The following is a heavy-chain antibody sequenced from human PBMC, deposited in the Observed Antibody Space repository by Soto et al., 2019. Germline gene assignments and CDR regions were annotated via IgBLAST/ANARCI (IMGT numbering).Heavy chain of an antibody. V-gene: IGHV1-18*01. CDR1: GYSFTTYG. CDR2: ISGYNGDT. Sequence: QVHLVQSGAEVKKPGASVKVSCKASGYSFTTYGISWVRQAPGQGLEWMGWISGYNGDTNYAQNFQARVTMTTDTSTSTAYMELRSLRSDDTAVYYCAREAVRPYYYYGMDVWGQGTTVTVSS. CDR3: AREAVRPYYYYGMDV. D-gene: IGHD4-17*01. J-gene: IGHJ6*02.